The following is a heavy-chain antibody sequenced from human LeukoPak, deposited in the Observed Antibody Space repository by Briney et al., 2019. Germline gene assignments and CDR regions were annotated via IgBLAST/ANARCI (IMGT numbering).Heavy chain of an antibody. CDR1: GFTFTDYY. J-gene: IGHJ4*02. CDR3: ARVLGLFGVGPTSPIDY. CDR2: ISVTSTYT. Sequence: PGGSLRLSCAAPGFTFTDYYMSWIRQSPGKGLEWLSYISVTSTYTNYADSVKGRFTISRENAKNSLYLQMNNLRVEDTAIYYCARVLGLFGVGPTSPIDYWGQGALVTVSS. V-gene: IGHV3-11*05. D-gene: IGHD3-3*01.